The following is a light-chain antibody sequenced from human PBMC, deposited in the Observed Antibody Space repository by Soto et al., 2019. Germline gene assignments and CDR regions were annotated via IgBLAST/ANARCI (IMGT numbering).Light chain of an antibody. Sequence: QSVLTQPPSVSEAPGQRVTISCTGSSSNIGAGYEAHWYQQVPGTAPKLLIYENNNRPSGVPDRFSGSKSGTSASLAITGLQAEDEAAYDCQSYDSSLSGYVFGTGTKLTVL. CDR2: ENN. V-gene: IGLV1-40*01. J-gene: IGLJ1*01. CDR3: QSYDSSLSGYV. CDR1: SSNIGAGYE.